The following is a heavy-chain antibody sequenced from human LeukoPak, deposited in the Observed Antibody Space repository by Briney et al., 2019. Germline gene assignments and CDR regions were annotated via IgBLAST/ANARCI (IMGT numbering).Heavy chain of an antibody. V-gene: IGHV3-23*01. D-gene: IGHD6-13*01. CDR2: ISGSGGST. Sequence: ETLSLTCTVSGGSISSYYWSWIRQPPGKGLEWVSAISGSGGSTYYADSVKGRFTISRDNSKNTLFLQMNSLRAEDTAVYYCAKDLESSSWTYYFDYWGQGTLVTVSS. CDR1: GGSISSYY. J-gene: IGHJ4*02. CDR3: AKDLESSSWTYYFDY.